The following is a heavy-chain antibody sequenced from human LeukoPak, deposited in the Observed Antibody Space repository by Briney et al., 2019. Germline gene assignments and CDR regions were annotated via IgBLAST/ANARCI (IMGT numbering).Heavy chain of an antibody. J-gene: IGHJ4*02. CDR1: GFTFSTYG. CDR2: ISGSGGTI. V-gene: IGHV3-48*01. D-gene: IGHD3-22*01. CDR3: AKSSYYDSSGYYREYYFDY. Sequence: GGSLRLSCVASGFTFSTYGINWVRLAPGKGLEWVSYISGSGGTIYYADSVKGRFTVSRDSAKNSVYLQMSSLRAEDTAVYYCAKSSYYDSSGYYREYYFDYWGQGTLVTVSS.